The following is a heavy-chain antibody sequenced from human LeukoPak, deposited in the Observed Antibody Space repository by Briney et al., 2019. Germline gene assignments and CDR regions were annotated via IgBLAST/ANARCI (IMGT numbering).Heavy chain of an antibody. V-gene: IGHV4-34*01. CDR1: GGSFSGYY. J-gene: IGHJ4*02. Sequence: SQTLSLTCAVYGGSFSGYYWSWIRQPPGKGLEWIGEINHSGSTNYNPSLKSRVTISVDTSKNQFSLKLSSVTAADTAVYYCASSGSSSWYYFDYWGQGTLVTVSS. CDR3: ASSGSSSWYYFDY. D-gene: IGHD6-13*01. CDR2: INHSGST.